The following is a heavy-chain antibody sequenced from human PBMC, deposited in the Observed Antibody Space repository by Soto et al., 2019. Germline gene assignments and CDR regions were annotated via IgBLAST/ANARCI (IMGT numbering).Heavy chain of an antibody. CDR3: ARHPTMLPFDY. V-gene: IGHV5-10-1*01. Sequence: GESLKSSCKVSVFSFTSYWISWVRQMPGKGLEWMGRIDPDDSYSDYSPSFQGHVTFSVDTSINTAYLQWKNLKASDTGIYYCARHPTMLPFDYSGQGTLVTVYS. CDR2: IDPDDSYS. CDR1: VFSFTSYW. J-gene: IGHJ4*02. D-gene: IGHD2-2*01.